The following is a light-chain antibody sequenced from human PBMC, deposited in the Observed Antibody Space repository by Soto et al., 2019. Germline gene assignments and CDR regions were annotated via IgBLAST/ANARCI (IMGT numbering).Light chain of an antibody. Sequence: DIVLTQTPLSSPVTLGQPASISCRSSQSLVHSDGNTYLSWFHQRPGQPPRLLIDKVSNRFSGVPDRFSGSGARTEFTLKINRVEAEDVGIYFCMQATQYRPYTFGQGTKLEIK. CDR1: QSLVHSDGNTY. CDR3: MQATQYRPYT. J-gene: IGKJ2*01. CDR2: KVS. V-gene: IGKV2-24*01.